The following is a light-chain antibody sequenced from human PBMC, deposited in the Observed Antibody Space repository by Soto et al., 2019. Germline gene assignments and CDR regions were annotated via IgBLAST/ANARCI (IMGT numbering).Light chain of an antibody. Sequence: EIVMTQSPATLSVSPGERATLSFRASQSVSSNLAWYQQKPVQAPRLLLYGASTRATGIPARFSGSGSGTEFTLTISSLQSEDFAVDYCQQYNNWLITFGQGTRLEIK. CDR3: QQYNNWLIT. J-gene: IGKJ5*01. CDR2: GAS. CDR1: QSVSSN. V-gene: IGKV3-15*01.